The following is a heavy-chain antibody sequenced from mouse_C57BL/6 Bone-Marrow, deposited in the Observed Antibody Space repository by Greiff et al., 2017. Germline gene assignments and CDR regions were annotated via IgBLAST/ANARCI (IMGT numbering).Heavy chain of an antibody. CDR1: GFTFSSYA. Sequence: DVMLVESGGGLVKPGGSLKLSCAASGFTFSSYAMSWVRQTPEKRLEWVATISDGGSYTYYPDNVKGRYTISRDNAKNNLYLQLSHLKSEDTAMYYGAREARVVAPCGQGTLVPVSA. CDR2: ISDGGSYT. D-gene: IGHD1-1*01. V-gene: IGHV5-4*01. CDR3: AREARVVAP. J-gene: IGHJ3*01.